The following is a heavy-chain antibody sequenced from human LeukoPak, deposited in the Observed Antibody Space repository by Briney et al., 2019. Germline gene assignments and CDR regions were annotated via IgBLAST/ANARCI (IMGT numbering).Heavy chain of an antibody. J-gene: IGHJ4*01. CDR1: GYTFSTYP. V-gene: IGHV7-4-1*02. Sequence: GASVKVSCKASGYTFSTYPINWVRQAPGQGLEWMGWINTNTGSPTYAQGLTGRFVFSLDTSVSTAFLQINSLKAEDTALYYCVRGIATTGYFNYWGHATLVNVSS. CDR3: VRGIATTGYFNY. D-gene: IGHD3-9*01. CDR2: INTNTGSP.